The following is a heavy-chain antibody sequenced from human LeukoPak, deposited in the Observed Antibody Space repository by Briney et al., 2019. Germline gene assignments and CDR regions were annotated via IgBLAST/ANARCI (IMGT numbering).Heavy chain of an antibody. Sequence: PSETLSLTCTVSGGSISSGSYYWSWIRQPAGKGLEWIGRIYTSGSTNYNPSLKSRVTISVDTSKKQFSLKLSSVTAADTAVYYCARVDTAMVGFPFDYWGQGTLVTVSS. CDR1: GGSISSGSYY. CDR3: ARVDTAMVGFPFDY. J-gene: IGHJ4*02. D-gene: IGHD5-18*01. V-gene: IGHV4-61*02. CDR2: IYTSGST.